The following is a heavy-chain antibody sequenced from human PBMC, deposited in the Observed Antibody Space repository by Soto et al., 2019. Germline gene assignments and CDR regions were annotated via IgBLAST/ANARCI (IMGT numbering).Heavy chain of an antibody. CDR3: ASVPGRSSEGNWFDP. D-gene: IGHD6-6*01. CDR2: IKQDGSEK. Sequence: EVQLVESGGGLVQPGGSLRLSCAASGFTFSSYWMSWVRQAPGKGLEWVANIKQDGSEKYYVDSVKGRFTISRDNAKNSLYLQMNSLRAEDTAVYYCASVPGRSSEGNWFDPWGQGTLVTVSS. V-gene: IGHV3-7*03. J-gene: IGHJ5*02. CDR1: GFTFSSYW.